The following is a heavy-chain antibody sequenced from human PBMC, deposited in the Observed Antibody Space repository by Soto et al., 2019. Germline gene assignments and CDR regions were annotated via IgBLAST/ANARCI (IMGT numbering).Heavy chain of an antibody. Sequence: SETLSLTCTVSGAYVSDFSWGWIRQPAGKGLEWIGRITVNGITQYTPSFRSRVTMSMDTSRNQFSLNLQSATAADTALYYCARESGENWTYEAHWGQGTLVTV. CDR3: ARESGENWTYEAH. V-gene: IGHV4-4*07. CDR1: GAYVSDFS. CDR2: ITVNGIT. J-gene: IGHJ1*01. D-gene: IGHD1-7*01.